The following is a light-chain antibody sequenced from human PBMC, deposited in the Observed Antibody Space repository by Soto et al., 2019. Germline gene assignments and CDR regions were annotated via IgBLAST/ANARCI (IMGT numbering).Light chain of an antibody. CDR3: QQYNNWPPLT. CDR2: GAS. Sequence: EIVMTQSPATLSVSPGERATLSCRASQSVSGNLAWYQQRPGQAPRLLIYGASTRATGIPARFSGSGSGTEFTLAISSLQSEDFAVYYCQQYNNWPPLTFGGGTKVEIK. V-gene: IGKV3-15*01. CDR1: QSVSGN. J-gene: IGKJ4*01.